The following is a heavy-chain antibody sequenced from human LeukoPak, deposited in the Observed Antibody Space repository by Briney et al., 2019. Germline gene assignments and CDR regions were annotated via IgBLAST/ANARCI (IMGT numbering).Heavy chain of an antibody. J-gene: IGHJ4*02. CDR3: AKDGQGFLEGTMGY. D-gene: IGHD3-3*01. V-gene: IGHV3-30*02. CDR1: GFTFSSYG. CDR2: IRYDGSNK. Sequence: PGGSLRLSCSASGFTFSSYGMHWVRQAPGKGLEWVAFIRYDGSNKYYADSVKGRFTISRDNSKNTLYLQMNSLRAEDTAVYYCAKDGQGFLEGTMGYWGQGTLVTVSS.